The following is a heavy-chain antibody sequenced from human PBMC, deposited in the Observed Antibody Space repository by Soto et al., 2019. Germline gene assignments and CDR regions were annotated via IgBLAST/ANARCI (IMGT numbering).Heavy chain of an antibody. CDR1: GGSITDYS. V-gene: IGHV4-4*07. D-gene: IGHD2-21*02. Sequence: KPSETLSLTCTVSGGSITDYSWVWIRQPAGKGLEWIGRIFSSRSTNYNPSLKGRITMSLDTSKNQFSLKLNSATATDTAVYFCARAQGVVVTADTWFDPWGHGXLVTVSS. CDR2: IFSSRST. J-gene: IGHJ5*02. CDR3: ARAQGVVVTADTWFDP.